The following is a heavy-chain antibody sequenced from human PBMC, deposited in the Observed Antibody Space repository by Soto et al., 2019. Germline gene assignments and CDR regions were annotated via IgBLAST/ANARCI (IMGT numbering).Heavy chain of an antibody. CDR2: ISYDGSNK. V-gene: IGHV3-30-3*01. CDR3: AREVGYSSSYRNDY. J-gene: IGHJ4*02. Sequence: GGSLRLSCAASGFTFSSYAMHWVRQAPGKGLEWVAVISYDGSNKYYADSVKGRFTISRDNSKNTLYLQMNSLRAEDTAVYYCAREVGYSSSYRNDYWGQGTLVTVSS. D-gene: IGHD6-6*01. CDR1: GFTFSSYA.